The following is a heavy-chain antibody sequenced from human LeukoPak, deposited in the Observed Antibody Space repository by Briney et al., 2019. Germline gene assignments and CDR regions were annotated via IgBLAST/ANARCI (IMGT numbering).Heavy chain of an antibody. D-gene: IGHD2-2*01. CDR3: ARALSSNYHYYYYMDV. CDR2: INPNSGGT. J-gene: IGHJ6*03. Sequence: ASVKVSCKASGYTFTGYYMHWVRQAPGQGLEWMGWINPNSGGTNYAQKFQGRVTMTRDTSISTAYMELSRLRSDDTAVYYCARALSSNYHYYYYMDVWGKGTTVTISS. V-gene: IGHV1-2*02. CDR1: GYTFTGYY.